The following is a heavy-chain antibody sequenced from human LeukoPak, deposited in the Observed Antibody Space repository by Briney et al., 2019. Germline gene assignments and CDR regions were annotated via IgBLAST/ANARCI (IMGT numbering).Heavy chain of an antibody. CDR3: ARDHSSWEVPSDY. J-gene: IGHJ4*02. Sequence: GGSLRLSCAASGFTFSTYWMQWVRQVPGKGLVWVSGINTDGSSRSYADSVKGRFTISRDNAKNTLYLQMNSLRAEDTAVYYCARDHSSWEVPSDYWGQGTLVTVSS. V-gene: IGHV3-74*01. CDR2: INTDGSSR. CDR1: GFTFSTYW. D-gene: IGHD6-13*01.